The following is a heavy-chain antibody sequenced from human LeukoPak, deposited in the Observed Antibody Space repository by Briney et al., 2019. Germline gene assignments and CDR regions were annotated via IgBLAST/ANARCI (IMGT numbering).Heavy chain of an antibody. CDR1: GYTFTRYY. J-gene: IGHJ6*02. V-gene: IGHV1-46*01. D-gene: IGHD2-21*02. CDR3: ARGGAEGTALEDYGMDV. CDR2: INPSGGST. Sequence: ASVKVSCKASGYTFTRYYMHWVRQAPGQGREGMGIINPSGGSTSYAQKFQGRVTMTRDTSTSTVYMELSSLRSEDTAVYYCARGGAEGTALEDYGMDVWGQGTTVTVSS.